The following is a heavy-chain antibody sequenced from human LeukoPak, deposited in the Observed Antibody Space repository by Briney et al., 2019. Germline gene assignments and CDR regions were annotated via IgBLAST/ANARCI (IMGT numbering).Heavy chain of an antibody. J-gene: IGHJ4*02. CDR3: ARARAIFVSGGPIPDDY. Sequence: GESLETSCKGSGYTYTSYWIGRVRQMPGKGLEWMGIGYPDDSDTRYSPSFQGQVTISADKSISTAYLQWSSLKASDTAMYYCARARAIFVSGGPIPDDYWGQGTLVTVSS. CDR2: GYPDDSDT. CDR1: GYTYTSYW. V-gene: IGHV5-51*01. D-gene: IGHD2-2*01.